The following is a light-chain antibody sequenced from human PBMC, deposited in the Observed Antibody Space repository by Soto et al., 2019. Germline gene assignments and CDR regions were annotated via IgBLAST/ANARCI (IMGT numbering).Light chain of an antibody. CDR3: QQSYNSLLLT. CDR1: QSISTY. J-gene: IGKJ4*01. Sequence: DIQMTQSPSSLSGSVGDRVTITCRASQSISTYLNWYQQKPGEAPKLLIYSASNLQTGVPSRFSGSGSGTDFTLTISSLQPEDFATYYCQQSYNSLLLTFGGGTKVE. CDR2: SAS. V-gene: IGKV1-39*01.